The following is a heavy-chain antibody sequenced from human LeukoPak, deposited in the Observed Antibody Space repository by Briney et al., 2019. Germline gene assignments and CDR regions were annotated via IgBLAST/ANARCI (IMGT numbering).Heavy chain of an antibody. J-gene: IGHJ4*02. V-gene: IGHV4-39*07. CDR3: ARQGPRSQQLVRGPFDY. Sequence: SETLSLTCTVSGGSISSSSYYWGWIRQPPGKGLEWIGSIYYSGSTYYNPSLKSRVTISVDTSKNQFSLKLSSVTAADTAVYYCARQGPRSQQLVRGPFDYWGQGTLVTVSS. CDR2: IYYSGST. D-gene: IGHD6-13*01. CDR1: GGSISSSSYY.